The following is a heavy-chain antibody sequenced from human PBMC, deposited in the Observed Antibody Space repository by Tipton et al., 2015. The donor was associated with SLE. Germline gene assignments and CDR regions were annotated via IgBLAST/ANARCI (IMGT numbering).Heavy chain of an antibody. Sequence: TLSLTCAVYGGSFSGYYWSWIRQPPGKGLEWIAEINHSGSANYNPSLNSRVTISVDTSKNQFSLKLSSVTAADTAVYYCGGTGATGWYFDLWGRGTLVTVSS. CDR1: GGSFSGYY. J-gene: IGHJ2*01. CDR2: INHSGSA. CDR3: GGTGATGWYFDL. V-gene: IGHV4-34*01. D-gene: IGHD3/OR15-3a*01.